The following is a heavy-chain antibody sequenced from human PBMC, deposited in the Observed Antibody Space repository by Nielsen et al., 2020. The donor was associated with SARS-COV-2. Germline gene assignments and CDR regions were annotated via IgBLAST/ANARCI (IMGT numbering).Heavy chain of an antibody. D-gene: IGHD3-10*01. CDR2: ISYDGSNK. CDR1: GFTFSSYG. CDR3: AKDNTYYYGSGSYYSYFDY. J-gene: IGHJ4*02. Sequence: GESLKISCAASGFTFSSYGMHWVRQAPGKGLEWVAVISYDGSNKYYADSVKGRFTISRDNSKNTLYLQMNSLRAEDTAVYYCAKDNTYYYGSGSYYSYFDYWGQGTLVTVSS. V-gene: IGHV3-30*18.